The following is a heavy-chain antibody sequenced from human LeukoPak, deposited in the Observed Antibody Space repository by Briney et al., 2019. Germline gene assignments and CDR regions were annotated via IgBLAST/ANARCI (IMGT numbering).Heavy chain of an antibody. CDR3: ARDRRDGYNYGANEIDY. CDR2: IYYSGST. CDR1: GGSISSGGYY. V-gene: IGHV4-31*03. Sequence: SETLSLTCTVSGGSISSGGYYWSWIRQHPEKGLEWIGYIYYSGSTYYNPSLKSRVTISVDTSKNQFSLKLSSVTAADTAVYYCARDRRDGYNYGANEIDYWGQGTLVTVSS. D-gene: IGHD5-24*01. J-gene: IGHJ4*02.